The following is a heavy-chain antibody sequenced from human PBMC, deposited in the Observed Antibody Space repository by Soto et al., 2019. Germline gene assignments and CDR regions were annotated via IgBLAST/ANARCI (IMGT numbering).Heavy chain of an antibody. CDR1: VFTFSSYA. V-gene: IGHV3-30-3*01. CDR2: ISYDGSNK. Sequence: PXGSLRLSCASSVFTFSSYAMHCVRHSPGKWLEWVAVISYDGSNKYYADSVKGRFTISRDNSKNTLYLQMNSLRAEDTAVYYCARGPDIVATIGPTDYYYGMEVWGQGTTVIVSS. J-gene: IGHJ6*01. D-gene: IGHD5-12*01. CDR3: ARGPDIVATIGPTDYYYGMEV.